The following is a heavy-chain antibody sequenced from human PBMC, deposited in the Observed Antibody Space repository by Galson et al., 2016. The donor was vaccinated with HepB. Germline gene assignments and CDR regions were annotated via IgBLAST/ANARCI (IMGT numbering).Heavy chain of an antibody. D-gene: IGHD6-13*01. J-gene: IGHJ2*01. CDR1: GFTFRDYT. V-gene: IGHV3-64D*08. CDR3: VKEESKGNWHLDL. CDR2: ISSDASYT. Sequence: SLRLSCAASGFTFRDYTVHWVRQAPGKRLEYVSSISSDASYTDYADSVKGRFYISRDNSQSTLYIEMSSLRAEDTAVYYCVKEESKGNWHLDLWGRGARVTVSS.